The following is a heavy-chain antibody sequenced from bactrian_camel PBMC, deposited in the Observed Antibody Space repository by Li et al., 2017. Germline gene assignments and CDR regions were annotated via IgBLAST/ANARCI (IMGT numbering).Heavy chain of an antibody. V-gene: IGHV3S1*01. Sequence: HVQLVESGGGLVQPGGSLRLSCAASGFTFSTYWMFWARQAPGKGLEWVSTINGAGTTYYADSLKGRFTVSRDNAKNMVYLQANSLKVEDTSVYYCVGSRPGGSWHPIFEYWGQGTQVTVS. D-gene: IGHD2*01. CDR2: INGAGTT. CDR1: GFTFSTYW. J-gene: IGHJ4*01. CDR3: VGSRPGGSWHPIFEY.